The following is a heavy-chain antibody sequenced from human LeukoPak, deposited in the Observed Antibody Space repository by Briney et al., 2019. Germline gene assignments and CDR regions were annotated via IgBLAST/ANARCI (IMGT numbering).Heavy chain of an antibody. V-gene: IGHV3-53*01. J-gene: IGHJ4*02. D-gene: IGHD4-17*01. CDR3: ARRAGEYSHPYDY. CDR1: GFTVSSNS. CDR2: IYSGGNT. Sequence: GGSLRLSCTVSGFTVSSNSMSWVRQAPGKGLEWVSFIYSGGNTHYSDSVRGRFTISRDNSKNTLYLQMNSLRADDTAVYYCARRAGEYSHPYDYWGQGTLVTVSS.